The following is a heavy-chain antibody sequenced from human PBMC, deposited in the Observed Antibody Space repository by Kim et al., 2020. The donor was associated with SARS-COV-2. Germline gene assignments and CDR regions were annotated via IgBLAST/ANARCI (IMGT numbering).Heavy chain of an antibody. D-gene: IGHD6-19*01. V-gene: IGHV3-53*01. CDR3: ARDCRRSVAGTFICPQEGAFDI. J-gene: IGHJ3*02. CDR1: GFTVSSNY. Sequence: GGSLRLSCAASGFTVSSNYMSWVRQAPGKGLEWVSVIYSGGSTYYADSVKGRFTISRDNSKNTLYLQMNSLRAEDTAVYYCARDCRRSVAGTFICPQEGAFDIWGQGTMVTVSS. CDR2: IYSGGST.